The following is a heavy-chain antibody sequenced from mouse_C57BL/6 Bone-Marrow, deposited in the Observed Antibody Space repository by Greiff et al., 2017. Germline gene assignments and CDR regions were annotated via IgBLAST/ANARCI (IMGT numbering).Heavy chain of an antibody. J-gene: IGHJ1*03. CDR2: IDPSDSYT. CDR3: ARGSYDGYWYFDV. CDR1: GYTFTSYW. Sequence: QVQLQQSGAELVMPGASVKLSCKASGYTFTSYWMHWVKQRPGQGLEWIGEIDPSDSYTNYSQKFKGKSTLTVDKSSSTAYMQLSSLTSEDSAVYYCARGSYDGYWYFDVWGTGTTVTVSS. D-gene: IGHD2-12*01. V-gene: IGHV1-69*01.